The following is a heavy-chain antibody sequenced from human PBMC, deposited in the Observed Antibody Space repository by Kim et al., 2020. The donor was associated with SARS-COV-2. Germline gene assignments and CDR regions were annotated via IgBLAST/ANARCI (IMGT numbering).Heavy chain of an antibody. V-gene: IGHV3-23*03. CDR2: IYSGGSST. CDR1: GFTFSNYA. Sequence: GGSLRLSCAASGFTFSNYAMSWVRQAPGKGLEWVSVIYSGGSSTYTAYSVKGRVTISRDNSETTHNLQLHILRVEDTAAYYCDYKGYSSCSCGMDYWGQG. D-gene: IGHD6-19*01. J-gene: IGHJ4*01. CDR3: DYKGYSSCSCGMDY.